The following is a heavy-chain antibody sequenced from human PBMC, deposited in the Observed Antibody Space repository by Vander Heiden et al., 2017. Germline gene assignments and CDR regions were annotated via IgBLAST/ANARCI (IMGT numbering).Heavy chain of an antibody. D-gene: IGHD3-16*01. Sequence: QVQLVQSGAEVKKPGSSVMVSCKASGGTFSSYAISWVRQAPGQGLEWMGGIIPIFGTANYAQKFQGRVTITADESTSTAYMELSSLRSEDTAVYYCARDTTSGEGNYYGMDVWGQGTTVTVSS. J-gene: IGHJ6*01. CDR1: GGTFSSYA. CDR2: IIPIFGTA. CDR3: ARDTTSGEGNYYGMDV. V-gene: IGHV1-69*01.